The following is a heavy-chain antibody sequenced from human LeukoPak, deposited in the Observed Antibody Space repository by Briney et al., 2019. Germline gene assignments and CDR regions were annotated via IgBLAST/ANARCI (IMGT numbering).Heavy chain of an antibody. V-gene: IGHV4-38-2*02. CDR1: GYSISSGYY. CDR2: IYHSGST. D-gene: IGHD3-10*01. Sequence: PSESLSLTCTVSGYSISSGYYWGWIRQPPGKGLEWIGSIYHSGSTYYNPSLKSRVTISVDTSKNQFSLKLSSVTAADTAVYYCARLGSGSYAIPLYYYYYYMDVWGEGTTVTISS. J-gene: IGHJ6*03. CDR3: ARLGSGSYAIPLYYYYYYMDV.